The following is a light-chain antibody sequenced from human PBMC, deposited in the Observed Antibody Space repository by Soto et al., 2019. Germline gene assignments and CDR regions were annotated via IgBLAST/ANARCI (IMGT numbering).Light chain of an antibody. J-gene: IGKJ1*01. CDR1: QSVDSSF. V-gene: IGKV3-20*01. CDR2: GTS. CDR3: KQYGSSPWT. Sequence: EIVLTQSPGTLSLSPGERATLSCRASQSVDSSFVAWFQQKPGQAPRLLIYGTSSRATGIQDRFSGSGSGTDFTLTINGLEPEDFAMYFCKQYGSSPWTFGQGTKVDIK.